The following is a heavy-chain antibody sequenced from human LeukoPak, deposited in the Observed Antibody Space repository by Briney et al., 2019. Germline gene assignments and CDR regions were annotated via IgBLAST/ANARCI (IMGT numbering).Heavy chain of an antibody. V-gene: IGHV1-8*01. J-gene: IGHJ6*03. CDR3: ARFDFDNYYYYYMDV. CDR1: GYTFTSYD. Sequence: ASVKVSCKASGYTFTSYDINWVRQATGQGLEWMGWMNPNSGNTGYAQKFQGRVTMTRNTSISTAYMELSSLRSEDTAVYYCARFDFDNYYYYYMDVWGKGTTVTVSS. CDR2: MNPNSGNT. D-gene: IGHD3-9*01.